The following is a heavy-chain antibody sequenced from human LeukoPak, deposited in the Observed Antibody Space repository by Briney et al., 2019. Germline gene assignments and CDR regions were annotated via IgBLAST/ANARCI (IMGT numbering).Heavy chain of an antibody. D-gene: IGHD3-3*01. J-gene: IGHJ4*02. V-gene: IGHV4-31*03. CDR2: IYYSGST. CDR3: ARSSPITIFGVVILFDY. Sequence: SQTLSLTCSVSGGSIGSGGYYWSWIRQHPGKGLEWIGYIYYSGSTYYNPSLKSRVTISVDTSKNQFSLKLSSVTAADTAVYYCARSSPITIFGVVILFDYWGQGTLVTVSS. CDR1: GGSIGSGGYY.